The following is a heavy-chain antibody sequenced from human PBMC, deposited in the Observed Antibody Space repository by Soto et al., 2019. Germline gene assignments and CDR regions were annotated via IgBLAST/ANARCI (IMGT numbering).Heavy chain of an antibody. D-gene: IGHD3-10*01. CDR2: INPNSGGT. J-gene: IGHJ6*02. CDR1: GYTFTGYY. Sequence: ASVKVSCKASGYTFTGYYMHRVRQAPGQGLEWMGWINPNSGGTNYAQKFQGWVTMTRDTSISTAYMELSRLRSDDTAVYYCARERGYYGSGSYSYYYYGMDVWGQGTTVTVSS. CDR3: ARERGYYGSGSYSYYYYGMDV. V-gene: IGHV1-2*04.